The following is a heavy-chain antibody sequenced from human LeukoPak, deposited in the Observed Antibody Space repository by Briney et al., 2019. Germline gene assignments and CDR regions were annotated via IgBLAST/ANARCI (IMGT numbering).Heavy chain of an antibody. Sequence: GGSLRLSCAASGFTFSSYSMNWVRQAPGKGLEWVSYISSSSSTIYYADSVKCLFTISRDNAKNSLYLQMNSLRAEDTAVYYCAREGRALDYWGQGTLVTVSS. J-gene: IGHJ4*02. CDR3: AREGRALDY. CDR1: GFTFSSYS. CDR2: ISSSSSTI. V-gene: IGHV3-48*01.